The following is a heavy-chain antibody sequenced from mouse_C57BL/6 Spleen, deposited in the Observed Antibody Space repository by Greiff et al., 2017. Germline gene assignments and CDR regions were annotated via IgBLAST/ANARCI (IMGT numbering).Heavy chain of an antibody. D-gene: IGHD2-2*01. CDR3: TRGGVTVYYFDY. Sequence: EVKLMESGEGLVKPGGSLKLSFAASGFTLSRYAMSWVRQTPEKRLEWVAYISSGRDYIYYADTVKGRFTISRDNARNTLYLQMSSLKSEDTAMYYCTRGGVTVYYFDYWGQGTTLTVSS. V-gene: IGHV5-9-1*02. J-gene: IGHJ2*01. CDR2: ISSGRDYI. CDR1: GFTLSRYA.